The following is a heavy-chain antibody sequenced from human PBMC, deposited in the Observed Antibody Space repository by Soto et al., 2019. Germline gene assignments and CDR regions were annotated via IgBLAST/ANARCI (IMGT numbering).Heavy chain of an antibody. D-gene: IGHD3-16*01. CDR3: ARELAGGWGRGGVSEGWLDP. Sequence: QVHLVQSGAEVKKPGASVKVSCKASGYTFSSYGITWVRQAPGQGLEWMGWINGDNGKTIYGQKLQGRVTMTTDTSTSTGDLEVRSLRSDDTAVYYCARELAGGWGRGGVSEGWLDPWGPGTLGTV. CDR2: INGDNGKT. CDR1: GYTFSSYG. J-gene: IGHJ5*02. V-gene: IGHV1-18*01.